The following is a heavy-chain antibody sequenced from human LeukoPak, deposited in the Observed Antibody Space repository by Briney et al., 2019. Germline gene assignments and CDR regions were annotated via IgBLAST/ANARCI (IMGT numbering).Heavy chain of an antibody. J-gene: IGHJ4*02. D-gene: IGHD3-22*01. V-gene: IGHV3-23*01. CDR3: AKANDSSGYYYPFDY. CDR2: ISGSGGST. Sequence: PGGSLRLSCAASGFTFSSYAMSWVRQAPGKGLEWVSAISGSGGSTYYADSVKGRFTISRDNSKNTLYLQMNSLRAEDTAVYYCAKANDSSGYYYPFDYWAREPWSPSPQ. CDR1: GFTFSSYA.